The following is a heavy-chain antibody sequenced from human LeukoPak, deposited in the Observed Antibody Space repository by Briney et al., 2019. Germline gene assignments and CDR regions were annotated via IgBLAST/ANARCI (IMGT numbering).Heavy chain of an antibody. CDR3: ARGSGAISWFDP. CDR2: IYPGDSDT. Sequence: GESLKISCKGSGYTFSSFWIGWVRQMPGKGLEWMGIIYPGDSDTRYSPSFQGQITISADKSISTAYLQWSSLKASDTGIYYCARGSGAISWFDPWGQGTLVTVSS. D-gene: IGHD3-3*01. CDR1: GYTFSSFW. V-gene: IGHV5-51*01. J-gene: IGHJ5*02.